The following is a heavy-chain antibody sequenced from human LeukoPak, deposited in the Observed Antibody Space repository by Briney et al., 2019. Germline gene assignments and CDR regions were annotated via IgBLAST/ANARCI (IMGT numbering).Heavy chain of an antibody. D-gene: IGHD6-13*01. J-gene: IGHJ3*02. CDR2: ISYDGSNK. Sequence: PGGSLRLSCAASGFTFSSYAMHWVRQAPGRGLEWVAVISYDGSNKYYADSVKGRFTISRDNAKNSLYLQMNSLRAEDTALYYCAKDIKTRIAAAPRSVAFDIWGQGTMVTVSS. CDR3: AKDIKTRIAAAPRSVAFDI. CDR1: GFTFSSYA. V-gene: IGHV3-30-3*01.